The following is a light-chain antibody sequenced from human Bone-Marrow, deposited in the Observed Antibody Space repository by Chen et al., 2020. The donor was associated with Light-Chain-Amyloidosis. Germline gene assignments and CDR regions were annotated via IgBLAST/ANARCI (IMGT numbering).Light chain of an antibody. CDR3: QQYGTSPLT. CDR1: QTISSNY. J-gene: IGKJ4*01. CDR2: DSF. V-gene: IGKV3-20*01. Sequence: EIVLTQSPGTLSLSPVEGANLSCRASQTISSNYLTCYQHKFGHAPSLLMSDSFSRASGIPDTFTGSESVTDFSLTFIRLEPADGAIFYCQQYGTSPLTFGGGTKVEIK.